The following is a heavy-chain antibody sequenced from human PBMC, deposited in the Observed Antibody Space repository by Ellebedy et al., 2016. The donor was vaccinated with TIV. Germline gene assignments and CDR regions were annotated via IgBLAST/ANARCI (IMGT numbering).Heavy chain of an antibody. Sequence: PGGSLRLSCAASGFTFSSYAMSWVRQAPGKGLEWVSAISGSGGSTYYADSVKGRFTISRDNSKNTLYLQMNSLRAEDTAVYYCARGDYGDGAEYFQHWGQGTLVTVSS. CDR2: ISGSGGST. CDR3: ARGDYGDGAEYFQH. D-gene: IGHD4-17*01. J-gene: IGHJ1*01. CDR1: GFTFSSYA. V-gene: IGHV3-23*01.